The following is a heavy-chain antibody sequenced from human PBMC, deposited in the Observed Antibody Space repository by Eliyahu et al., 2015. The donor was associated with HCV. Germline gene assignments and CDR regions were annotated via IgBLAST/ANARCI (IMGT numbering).Heavy chain of an antibody. CDR1: GFTFXSYG. J-gene: IGHJ4*02. CDR2: ISYDGSNK. Sequence: QVQLVESGGGVVQPGRALXLSXAASGFTFXSYGXHWVXQAPGKGLEWVAVISYDGSNKYYADSVKGRFTISRDNSKNTLYLQMNSLRAEDTAVYYCAKDYEALRFLEWLTPSLFDYWGQGTLVTVSS. V-gene: IGHV3-30*18. CDR3: AKDYEALRFLEWLTPSLFDY. D-gene: IGHD3-3*01.